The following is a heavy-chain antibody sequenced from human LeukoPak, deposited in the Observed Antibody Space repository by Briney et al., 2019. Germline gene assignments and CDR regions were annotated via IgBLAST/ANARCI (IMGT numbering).Heavy chain of an antibody. Sequence: ASVKVSCKASGYTFTGYYMHWVRQAPGQGLEWMGWINPNSGGTNYAQKFQGRVTMTRDTSISTAYMELSRLRSDDTAVYYCARANCSSTSCYEAARWYYYYGMDVWGQGTTVTVSS. CDR1: GYTFTGYY. D-gene: IGHD2-2*01. CDR3: ARANCSSTSCYEAARWYYYYGMDV. V-gene: IGHV1-2*02. CDR2: INPNSGGT. J-gene: IGHJ6*02.